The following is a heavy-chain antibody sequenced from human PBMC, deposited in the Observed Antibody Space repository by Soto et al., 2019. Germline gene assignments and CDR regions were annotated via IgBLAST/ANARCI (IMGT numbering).Heavy chain of an antibody. D-gene: IGHD3-3*01. V-gene: IGHV3-30*18. CDR2: ISYDGSNK. J-gene: IGHJ6*03. CDR3: AKEGEVRFLEWLPYYYYYMDV. Sequence: GGSLRLSCAASGFTFSSYGMHWVRQAPGKGLEWVAVISYDGSNKYYADSVKGRFTISRDNSKNTLYLQMNSLRAEDTAVYYCAKEGEVRFLEWLPYYYYYMDVWGKGTTVTVSS. CDR1: GFTFSSYG.